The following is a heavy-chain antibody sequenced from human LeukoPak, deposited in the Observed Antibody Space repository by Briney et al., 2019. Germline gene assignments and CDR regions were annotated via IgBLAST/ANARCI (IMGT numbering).Heavy chain of an antibody. CDR2: ISAYNGNT. J-gene: IGHJ5*02. V-gene: IGHV1-18*01. CDR3: ARAGNYDFWSGYYTNWFDP. Sequence: ASVKVSCKASGYTFTSYGISWVRQAPGQGLEWMRWISAYNGNTNYAQKLQGRVTMTTDTSTSTAYMELRSLRSDDTAVYYCARAGNYDFWSGYYTNWFDPWGQGTLVTVSS. CDR1: GYTFTSYG. D-gene: IGHD3-3*01.